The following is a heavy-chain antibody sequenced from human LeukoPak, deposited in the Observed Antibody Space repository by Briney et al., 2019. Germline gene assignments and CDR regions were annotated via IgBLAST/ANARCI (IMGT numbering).Heavy chain of an antibody. D-gene: IGHD3-22*01. J-gene: IGHJ4*02. CDR2: IYPSGTT. V-gene: IGHV4-38-2*02. CDR1: GYSISSGYY. CDR3: ARRMIDGDYFDY. Sequence: SETLSLTCTVSGYSISSGYYWGWIRQPPGKGLEWIGNIYPSGTTYYNPSLKTRVTISVDTSKNQFSLKLSSVTAADTAVYYCARRMIDGDYFDYWGQGTLVTVSS.